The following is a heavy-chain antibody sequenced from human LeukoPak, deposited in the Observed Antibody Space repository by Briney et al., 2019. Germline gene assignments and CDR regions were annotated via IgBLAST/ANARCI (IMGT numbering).Heavy chain of an antibody. V-gene: IGHV1-18*04. CDR2: ISGYNGNT. D-gene: IGHD3-10*01. CDR3: ARTVYGSGSYYYQYFDY. CDR1: GYTFTSYG. J-gene: IGHJ4*02. Sequence: ASVKVSCKASGYTFTSYGISWVRQAPGQGLEWMGWISGYNGNTNYAQKLQGRVTMTTDTSTSTAYMELRSLRSDDTAVYYCARTVYGSGSYYYQYFDYWGQGTLVTVSS.